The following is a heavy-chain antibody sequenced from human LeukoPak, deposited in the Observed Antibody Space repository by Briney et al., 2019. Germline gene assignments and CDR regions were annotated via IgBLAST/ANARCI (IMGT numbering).Heavy chain of an antibody. CDR1: GDSMSGSSYY. V-gene: IGHV4-61*05. J-gene: IGHJ4*02. D-gene: IGHD6-19*01. CDR2: IYYSGSA. CDR3: ARGDGWYFY. Sequence: SETLSLTCTVSGDSMSGSSYYWVWIRQPPGKGLEWIGYIYYSGSANYNPSLKSRLTISVDTSKNQFSLKLNSVTAADTAVYYCARGDGWYFYWGQGTLVTVSS.